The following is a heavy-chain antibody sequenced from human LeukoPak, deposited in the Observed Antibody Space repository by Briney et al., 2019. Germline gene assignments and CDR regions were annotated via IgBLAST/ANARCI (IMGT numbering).Heavy chain of an antibody. Sequence: SGGSLRLSCAAYGFTLSRDSMNWGGQAGGKGLEWVSYISSSSSTIYYADSVKGRFTISRDNAKNSLYLQMNSLRAEDTAVYYCARGAYYYEDWGQGTLVTVSS. CDR3: ARGAYYYED. V-gene: IGHV3-48*01. D-gene: IGHD3-22*01. CDR2: ISSSSSTI. J-gene: IGHJ4*02. CDR1: GFTLSRDS.